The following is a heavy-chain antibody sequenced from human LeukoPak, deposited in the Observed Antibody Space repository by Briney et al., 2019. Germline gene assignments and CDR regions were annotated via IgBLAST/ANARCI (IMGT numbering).Heavy chain of an antibody. CDR2: INSDGSST. D-gene: IGHD1-26*01. CDR3: AGGRNTGSSYENLFEY. V-gene: IGHV3-74*01. J-gene: IGHJ4*02. Sequence: GGSLRLSCAASGFTFSMYWMSWVRQAPGKGLVWVSRINSDGSSTSYADSVKGRFTISRDNAKNTLYLQMNSLRAEDTSVYYCAGGRNTGSSYENLFEYWGQGSLVTVSS. CDR1: GFTFSMYW.